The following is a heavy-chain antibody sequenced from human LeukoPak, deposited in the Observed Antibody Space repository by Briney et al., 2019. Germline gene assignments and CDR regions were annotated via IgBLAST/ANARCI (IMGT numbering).Heavy chain of an antibody. Sequence: PSQTLSLTCTVSGGSISSGGYYWSWIRQHPGKGLEWIGYIYYSGSTYYNPSLKSRVTISVDTSKNQFSLKLSSVTAADTAVYYCARAGGYYGSGSYYNGPFDYWGQGTLVTVSS. CDR2: IYYSGST. D-gene: IGHD3-10*01. J-gene: IGHJ4*02. CDR1: GGSISSGGYY. V-gene: IGHV4-31*03. CDR3: ARAGGYYGSGSYYNGPFDY.